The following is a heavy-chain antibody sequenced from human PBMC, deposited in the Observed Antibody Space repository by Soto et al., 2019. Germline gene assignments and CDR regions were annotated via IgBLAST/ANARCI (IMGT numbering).Heavy chain of an antibody. CDR1: GFTFLTYG. Sequence: QVQLVESGGGVVQPGRSLRLSCAASGFTFLTYGVHWVRQAPGKGLEWVAVMSYDGSNQYYADSVKGRFTISRDSSKNTHYLQMNSLRAEDTAVYYCARSRSAYYFIDGLDIWGQVTMVTVSS. CDR3: ARSRSAYYFIDGLDI. V-gene: IGHV3-30*03. CDR2: MSYDGSNQ. J-gene: IGHJ3*02. D-gene: IGHD3-22*01.